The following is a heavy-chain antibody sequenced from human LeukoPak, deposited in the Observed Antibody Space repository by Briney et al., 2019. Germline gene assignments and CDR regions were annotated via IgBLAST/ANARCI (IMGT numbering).Heavy chain of an antibody. CDR1: GFTFSSYG. CDR2: ISGSGGST. J-gene: IGHJ4*02. V-gene: IGHV3-23*01. Sequence: GGSLRLSCAASGFTFSSYGMSWVRQAPGKGLEWVSAISGSGGSTYYADSVKGRFTISRDNSKNTLYLQMNSLRAEDTAVYYCARFRDGYNIHPHFDYWGQGTLVTVSS. D-gene: IGHD5-24*01. CDR3: ARFRDGYNIHPHFDY.